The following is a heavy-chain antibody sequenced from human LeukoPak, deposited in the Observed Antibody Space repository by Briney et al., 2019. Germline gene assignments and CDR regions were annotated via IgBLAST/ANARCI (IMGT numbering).Heavy chain of an antibody. CDR3: ARGVQLSSGWSNWFDP. V-gene: IGHV3-53*01. D-gene: IGHD6-19*01. Sequence: GGSLRLSCAASGFTVSSTYMTWVRQAPGKGLEWVSLIYTGGSTFYADAVKGRFTISRDTSTNTLVLHMTSLRVEDTAVYYCARGVQLSSGWSNWFDPKGQGTLVTVSS. CDR1: GFTVSSTY. CDR2: IYTGGST. J-gene: IGHJ5*02.